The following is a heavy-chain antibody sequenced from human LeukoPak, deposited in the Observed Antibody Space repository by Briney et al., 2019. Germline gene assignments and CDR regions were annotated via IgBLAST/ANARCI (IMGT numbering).Heavy chain of an antibody. CDR3: AREEKYSYGYSPFDY. CDR2: ISGSGGST. Sequence: GGSLRLSCAASGFTFSSYAMSWVRQAPGKGLEWVSAISGSGGSTYYADSVKGRFTISRDNSKNTLYLQMNSLRAEDTAVYYCAREEKYSYGYSPFDYWGQGTLVTVSS. CDR1: GFTFSSYA. J-gene: IGHJ4*02. V-gene: IGHV3-23*01. D-gene: IGHD5-18*01.